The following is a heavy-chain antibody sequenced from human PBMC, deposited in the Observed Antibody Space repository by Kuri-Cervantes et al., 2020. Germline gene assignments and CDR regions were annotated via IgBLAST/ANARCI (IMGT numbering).Heavy chain of an antibody. J-gene: IGHJ5*02. V-gene: IGHV2-5*02. D-gene: IGHD3-10*01. CDR2: IYWDDDK. Sequence: SGPTLVKPTQTLTLTCTFSGFSLSTGGVGVGWIRQPPGKALEWLALIYWDDDKRYSPSLKSRLTITKDTSKNQVVLTVTNMDPVDTATYYCAHSADYYGSGSYSGNWFDPWGQGTLVTVSS. CDR3: AHSADYYGSGSYSGNWFDP. CDR1: GFSLSTGGVG.